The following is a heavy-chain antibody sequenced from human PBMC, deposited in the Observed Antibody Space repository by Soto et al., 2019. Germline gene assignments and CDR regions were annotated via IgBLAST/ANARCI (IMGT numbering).Heavy chain of an antibody. CDR1: GFTVSSNY. D-gene: IGHD3-10*01. CDR3: ASAQAGANSGSYYSYGLAV. CDR2: IYSGGST. J-gene: IGHJ6*02. V-gene: IGHV3-53*02. Sequence: EVQLVETGGGLIQPGGSLRLSCAASGFTVSSNYMSWVRQAPGKGLEWVSGIYSGGSTYYADSVKGRFTISRDNPKNTLSLHMTSLRADDTVVYYCASAQAGANSGSYYSYGLAVWRQGTTVTVSS.